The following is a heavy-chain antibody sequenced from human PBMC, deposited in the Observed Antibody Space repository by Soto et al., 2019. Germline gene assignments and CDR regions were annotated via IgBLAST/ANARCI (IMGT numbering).Heavy chain of an antibody. V-gene: IGHV4-59*01. Sequence: PETLSPTCTVSDASIRTDYWRGIPQPPGKGLEWLGNFDYIGNTNNKPPLKSRVTTSLDPSQTLFSLNMASVTTAETAVYYYAGRVDNYVNGCGCDHWCQVTLVTVVS. CDR3: AGRVDNYVNGCGCDH. CDR1: DASIRTDY. J-gene: IGHJ5*02. D-gene: IGHD4-4*01. CDR2: FDYIGNT.